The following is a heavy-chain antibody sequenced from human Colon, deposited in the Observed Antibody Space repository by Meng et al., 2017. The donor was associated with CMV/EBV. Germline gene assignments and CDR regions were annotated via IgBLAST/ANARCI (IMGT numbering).Heavy chain of an antibody. CDR1: GGFLDSYT. Sequence: SSVNVSCKLSGGFLDSYTISWVRQAPGQGLEWIGRVIAIIDFANYPEKFQGRLTITVDKATSTAFMELSSLRSDDTAVYFCASIAQEASREVTPYWGQGTPVTVSS. V-gene: IGHV1-69*02. CDR2: VIAIIDFA. J-gene: IGHJ4*02. CDR3: ASIAQEASREVTPY. D-gene: IGHD4-23*01.